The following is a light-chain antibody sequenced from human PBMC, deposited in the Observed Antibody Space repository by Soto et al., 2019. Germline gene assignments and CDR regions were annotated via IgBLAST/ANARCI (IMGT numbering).Light chain of an antibody. CDR3: QQNNKWPPVT. CDR2: GAS. V-gene: IGKV3-15*01. Sequence: EVVMTHSPATVSVSPGEGVILSCRASQTISNALAWYQQKPGLAPRLLIYGASTRATGVPARFSGGGSGTECTLTISSLQSEDFAVYYYQQNNKWPPVTFGGGTKVEIK. CDR1: QTISNA. J-gene: IGKJ4*01.